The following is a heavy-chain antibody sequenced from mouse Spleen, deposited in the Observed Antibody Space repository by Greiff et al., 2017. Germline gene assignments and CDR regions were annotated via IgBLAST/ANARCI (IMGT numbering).Heavy chain of an antibody. D-gene: IGHD2-5*01. CDR2: IDPENGDT. V-gene: IGHV14-4*01. CDR1: GFNIKDDY. CDR3: TTYSNYGYFDY. Sequence: VQLQQSGAELVRPGASVKLSCTASGFNIKDDYMHWVKQRPEQGLEWIGWIDPENGDTEYASKFQGKATITADTSSNTAYLQLSILTSEDTAVYYCTTYSNYGYFDYWGQGTTLTVSS. J-gene: IGHJ2*01.